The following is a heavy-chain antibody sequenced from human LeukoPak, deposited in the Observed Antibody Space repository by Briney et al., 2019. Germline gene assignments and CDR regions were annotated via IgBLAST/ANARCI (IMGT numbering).Heavy chain of an antibody. CDR3: AKDRVAAARPEWFDP. CDR2: ISGSGGST. D-gene: IGHD6-6*01. CDR1: GFTFSSYA. Sequence: GRSLRLSCAASGFTFSSYAMSWVRQAPGKGLEWVSAISGSGGSTYYADSVKGRFTISRDNSKNTLYLQMNSLRAEDTAVYYCAKDRVAAARPEWFDPWGQGTLVTVSS. J-gene: IGHJ5*02. V-gene: IGHV3-23*01.